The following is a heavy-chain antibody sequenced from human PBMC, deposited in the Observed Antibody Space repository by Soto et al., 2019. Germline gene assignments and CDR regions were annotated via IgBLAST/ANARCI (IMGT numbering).Heavy chain of an antibody. D-gene: IGHD4-4*01. J-gene: IGHJ6*03. CDR2: IYYSGST. CDR1: GGSISSGGYY. Sequence: SETLSLTCTVSGGSISSGGYYWSWIRQHPGKGLEWIGYIYYSGSTYYNPSLKSRVTISVDTSKNQFSLKLSSVTAADTAVYYCARVGTVTSGYYCDYKDVWSKGNTDTVSS. V-gene: IGHV4-31*03. CDR3: ARVGTVTSGYYCDYKDV.